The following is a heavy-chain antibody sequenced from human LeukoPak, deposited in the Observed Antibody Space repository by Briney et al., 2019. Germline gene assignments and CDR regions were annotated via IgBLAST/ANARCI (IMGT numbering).Heavy chain of an antibody. Sequence: GGSLRLSCAASGFAVSNNYMSWVRQAPGRGLEWVSVIYSGDNTYYVESVKGRFTISRDNSKNTLFLQMNRLRAEDTAVYYCAGRRVLDASFDYWGQGTLVTVS. CDR2: IYSGDNT. D-gene: IGHD3-16*01. V-gene: IGHV3-66*02. CDR1: GFAVSNNY. J-gene: IGHJ4*02. CDR3: AGRRVLDASFDY.